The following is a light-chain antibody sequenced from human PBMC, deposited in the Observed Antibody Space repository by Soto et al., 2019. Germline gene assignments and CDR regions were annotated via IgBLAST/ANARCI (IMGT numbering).Light chain of an antibody. CDR2: DAS. CDR1: QSVDSSY. Sequence: EIVLTQSPGTLSLSPGERATLSCRASQSVDSSYLAWYQQKPGQAPRLLIYDASARATGITDRFSGSGSGTDFTLTISRLEPEDFAVYYCQQYGSSPITFGQGTRLEIK. CDR3: QQYGSSPIT. J-gene: IGKJ5*01. V-gene: IGKV3-20*01.